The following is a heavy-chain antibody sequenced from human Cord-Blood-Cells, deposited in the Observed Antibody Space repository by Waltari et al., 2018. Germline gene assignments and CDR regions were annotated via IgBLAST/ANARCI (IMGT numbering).Heavy chain of an antibody. Sequence: QVQLVQSGAEVKKPGASVKVSCKASGYTFTSYGISWVRQAPGQGLEWMGWSSAYNGNTNDAQKLQGRVTMTTDTSTSTAYMELRSLRSDDTAVYYCARESTPEAYYYDSSGYYYFDYWGQGTLVTVSS. CDR1: GYTFTSYG. D-gene: IGHD3-22*01. CDR3: ARESTPEAYYYDSSGYYYFDY. J-gene: IGHJ4*02. V-gene: IGHV1-18*01. CDR2: SSAYNGNT.